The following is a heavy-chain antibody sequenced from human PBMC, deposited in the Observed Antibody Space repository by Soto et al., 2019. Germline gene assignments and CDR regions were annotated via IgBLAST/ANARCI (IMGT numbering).Heavy chain of an antibody. V-gene: IGHV3-30*03. J-gene: IGHJ4*02. CDR2: ISFDGSTQ. Sequence: PGGSLRLSCRASGFGFSSYGMLWVRQAPGKRPEWVAFISFDGSTQYYAESVRGRFTISRDNSENTLYLQLDTLRVEDTAMYYCAREGVFGLVKIIPPDYWGQGAQVTVSS. CDR3: AREGVFGLVKIIPPDY. CDR1: GFGFSSYG. D-gene: IGHD3-3*01.